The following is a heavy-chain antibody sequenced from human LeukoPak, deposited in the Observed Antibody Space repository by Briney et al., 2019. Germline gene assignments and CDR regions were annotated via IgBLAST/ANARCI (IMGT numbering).Heavy chain of an antibody. CDR2: INSDGSST. D-gene: IGHD2-2*01. CDR3: ARGDCSSTSCYYSETAMVDY. CDR1: GFTFSSYW. V-gene: IGHV3-74*01. Sequence: GGSLRLSCAASGFTFSSYWMHWVRQAPGKGLVWVSRINSDGSSTSYADSVKGRFTISRDNAKNTLYLQMNSLRAEDTAVYYCARGDCSSTSCYYSETAMVDYWGQGTLVAVSS. J-gene: IGHJ4*02.